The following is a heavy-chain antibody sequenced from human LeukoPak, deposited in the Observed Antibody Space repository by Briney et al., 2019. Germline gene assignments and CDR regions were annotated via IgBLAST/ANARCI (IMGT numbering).Heavy chain of an antibody. CDR2: IWYDGSNK. D-gene: IGHD3-22*01. J-gene: IGHJ5*02. CDR1: GFTFSSYG. Sequence: GRSLRLSCAASGFTFSSYGMHWVRQAPGKGLEWVAVIWYDGSNKYYADSVKGRFTISRDNSKNTLYLQMNSLRAEDTAVYYCARDRIPCDSSVPTFDPWGQGTLVTVSS. CDR3: ARDRIPCDSSVPTFDP. V-gene: IGHV3-33*01.